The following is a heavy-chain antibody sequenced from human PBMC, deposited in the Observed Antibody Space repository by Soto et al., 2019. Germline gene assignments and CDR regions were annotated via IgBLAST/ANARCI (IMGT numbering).Heavy chain of an antibody. D-gene: IGHD6-19*01. CDR3: ARDDGSGWYDY. Sequence: ESGGGVVQPGRSLRLSCAASGFTFSSYGMHWVRQAPGKGLEWVAVIWYDGSNKYYADSVKGRFTISRDNSKNTLYLQMNSLRAEDTAVYYCARDDGSGWYDYWGQGTLVTVSS. CDR2: IWYDGSNK. J-gene: IGHJ4*02. CDR1: GFTFSSYG. V-gene: IGHV3-33*08.